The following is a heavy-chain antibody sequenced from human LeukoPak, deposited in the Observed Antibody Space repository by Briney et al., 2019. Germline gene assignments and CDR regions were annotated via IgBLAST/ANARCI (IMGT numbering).Heavy chain of an antibody. Sequence: SETLSLTCTVSGGSISSYYWSWIRQPAGKGLEWIGRIYTSGSTNYNPSLKSRVTMSVDTSKNQFSLKLSSVTTADTAVYYCARERYCSSTSCYIGRAFDIWGQGTMVTVSS. CDR1: GGSISSYY. CDR3: ARERYCSSTSCYIGRAFDI. J-gene: IGHJ3*02. D-gene: IGHD2-2*02. CDR2: IYTSGST. V-gene: IGHV4-4*07.